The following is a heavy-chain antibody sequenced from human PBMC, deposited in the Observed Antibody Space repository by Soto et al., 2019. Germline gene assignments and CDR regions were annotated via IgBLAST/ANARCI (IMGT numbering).Heavy chain of an antibody. D-gene: IGHD3-10*01. CDR1: GFAFSNYA. V-gene: IGHV3-30-3*01. CDR2: ISHDGSDE. Sequence: QVQLFESGGGVVQPGRSLRLSCAASGFAFSNYAFHWVRQAPGRGLEWVAVISHDGSDEFYAGSVKGRFIVSRDNSKSTVSLHMNSLSGEDTGIYFWARSAGLLWFVESSSHGLDVWGQGTTVAVSS. CDR3: ARSAGLLWFVESSSHGLDV. J-gene: IGHJ6*01.